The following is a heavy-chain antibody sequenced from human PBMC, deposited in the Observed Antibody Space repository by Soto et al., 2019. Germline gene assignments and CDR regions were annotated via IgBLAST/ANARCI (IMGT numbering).Heavy chain of an antibody. CDR3: ARPYYYDRSGYYFDY. V-gene: IGHV1-69*06. CDR2: IIPIFGTA. J-gene: IGHJ4*02. D-gene: IGHD3-22*01. Sequence: SVKVSCKASGRTFTSYAISWLRQAPGQGLEWMGGIIPIFGTANYAQKFQGRVTITAEKSTSTAYMEQSSLRSEDTAVYYCARPYYYDRSGYYFDYWGQVTLVTVSS. CDR1: GRTFTSYA.